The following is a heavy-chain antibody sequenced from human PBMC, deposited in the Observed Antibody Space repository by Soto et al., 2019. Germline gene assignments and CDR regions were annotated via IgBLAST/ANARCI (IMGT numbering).Heavy chain of an antibody. Sequence: QLHLVQSGAVVKKPGASVTVSCSASGYPVTAYYMHWVRQAPGRGLEWMGGINPATGAAKYTQTFQGWVTRPRGTSTGTVFMGRSGLTSEDPAGFYGAGGGGVGVAGSAAFDMWGQGTLVTVSS. J-gene: IGHJ3*02. CDR1: GYPVTAYY. D-gene: IGHD3-3*01. V-gene: IGHV1-2*04. CDR2: INPATGAA. CDR3: AGGGGVGVAGSAAFDM.